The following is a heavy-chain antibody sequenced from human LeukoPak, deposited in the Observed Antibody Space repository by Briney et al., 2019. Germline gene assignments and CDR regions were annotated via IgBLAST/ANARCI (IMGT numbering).Heavy chain of an antibody. CDR3: AIYYYDSSGYYLPTDY. CDR1: GGSISSYY. J-gene: IGHJ4*02. V-gene: IGHV4-59*01. Sequence: SETLSLTCTVSGGSISSYYWSWIRQPPGKGLEWIGYIYYSGSTNYNPSLKSRVTISVDTSKNQFSLKLSSVTAADTAVYYCAIYYYDSSGYYLPTDYWGPGTLVTVSS. D-gene: IGHD3-22*01. CDR2: IYYSGST.